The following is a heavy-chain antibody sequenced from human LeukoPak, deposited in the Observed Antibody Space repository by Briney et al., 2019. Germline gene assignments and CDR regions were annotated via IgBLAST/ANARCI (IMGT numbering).Heavy chain of an antibody. Sequence: SETLSLTCTVSGGSISSYYWSWMRQPPGKGLEWIGYIYYSGSTNYNPSLKSRVTISVDTSKNQFSLKLSSVTAADTAVYYCAKDGYYYDSSGYLESPGYMDVWGKGTTVTVSS. D-gene: IGHD3-22*01. CDR1: GGSISSYY. J-gene: IGHJ6*03. V-gene: IGHV4-59*01. CDR2: IYYSGST. CDR3: AKDGYYYDSSGYLESPGYMDV.